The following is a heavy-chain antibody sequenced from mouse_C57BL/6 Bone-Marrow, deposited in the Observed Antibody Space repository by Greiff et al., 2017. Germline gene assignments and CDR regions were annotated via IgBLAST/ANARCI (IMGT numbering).Heavy chain of an antibody. CDR1: GYTFTSYW. J-gene: IGHJ3*01. D-gene: IGHD1-1*01. CDR3: ARESSYVSSFWFAY. CDR2: IDPSDSYT. Sequence: QVQLQQPGAELVKPGASVKLSCKASGYTFTSYWMQWVKQRPGQGLEWIGEIDPSDSYTNYNQKFKGQATLTVDTSSGTAYMQLSSLTTEDSAVYYCARESSYVSSFWFAYWGQGTLVTVSA. V-gene: IGHV1-50*01.